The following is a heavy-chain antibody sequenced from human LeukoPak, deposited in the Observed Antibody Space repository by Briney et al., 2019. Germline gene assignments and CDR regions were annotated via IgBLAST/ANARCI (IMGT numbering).Heavy chain of an antibody. Sequence: GGSLRLSCAASRFSFSAYPMGWVRRAPGKGLEWVSGISASGDVTFHADSVTGRFTISRDNSKDTQYMQMNNLRAEDTAVYYCAKDRGYYGSGSYKEYFQHWGQGTLVTVSS. D-gene: IGHD3-10*01. CDR3: AKDRGYYGSGSYKEYFQH. CDR1: RFSFSAYP. CDR2: ISASGDVT. J-gene: IGHJ1*01. V-gene: IGHV3-23*01.